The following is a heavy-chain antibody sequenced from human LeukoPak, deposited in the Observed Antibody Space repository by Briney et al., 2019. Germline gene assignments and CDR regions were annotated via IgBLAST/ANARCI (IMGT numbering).Heavy chain of an antibody. CDR1: GGSFSGYY. CDR3: AREGRGLGRTLDY. CDR2: INHSGST. J-gene: IGHJ4*02. V-gene: IGHV4-34*01. D-gene: IGHD1-14*01. Sequence: ASETLSLTXAVYGGSFSGYYWSWIRQPPGKGMEWIGEINHSGSTNYNPSLKSRVTISVDTSKNQFSLKLSSVTAADTAVYYCAREGRGLGRTLDYWGQGTLVTVSS.